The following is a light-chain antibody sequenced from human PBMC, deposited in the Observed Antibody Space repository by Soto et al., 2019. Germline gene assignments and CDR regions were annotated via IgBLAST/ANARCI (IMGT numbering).Light chain of an antibody. V-gene: IGLV1-47*01. CDR2: KND. CDR3: TTWDDTLRSVV. CDR1: TSSIGSNY. Sequence: QSVLTQPPSASGTPGQRVTISCSGGTSSIGSNYVYWYQQFPGTAPKLLIFKNDQRPSGVPDRFSGSKSGTSASLAISGLRSEDDADFYCTTWDDTLRSVVFGGGTKLTVL. J-gene: IGLJ2*01.